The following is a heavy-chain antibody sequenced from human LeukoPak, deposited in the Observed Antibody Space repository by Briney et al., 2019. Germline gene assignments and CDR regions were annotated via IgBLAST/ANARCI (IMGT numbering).Heavy chain of an antibody. V-gene: IGHV4-4*07. CDR2: IYTSGST. Sequence: SETLSPTCTVSGGSISSYYWSWIRQPAGKGLEWIGRIYTSGSTNYNPSLKSRVTMSVDTSKNQFSLKLSSVTAADTAVYYCARDRPYYDFWSGYYKEAAFDYWGQGTLVTVSS. CDR3: ARDRPYYDFWSGYYKEAAFDY. J-gene: IGHJ4*02. CDR1: GGSISSYY. D-gene: IGHD3-3*01.